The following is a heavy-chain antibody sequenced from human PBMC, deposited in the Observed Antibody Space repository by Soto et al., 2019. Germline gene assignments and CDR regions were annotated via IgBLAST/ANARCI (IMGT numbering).Heavy chain of an antibody. CDR2: FDPEDGET. J-gene: IGHJ6*02. V-gene: IGHV1-24*01. CDR3: AYCSNGVCLGYGMDV. CDR1: GYTLTELS. Sequence: GASVKVSCKVSGYTLTELSMHWVRQAPGKGLEWMGGFDPEDGETIYAQKFQGRVTMTEDKSTGTAYMELSSLRSEDTAVYYCAYCSNGVCLGYGMDVWGQGTTVTVSS. D-gene: IGHD2-8*01.